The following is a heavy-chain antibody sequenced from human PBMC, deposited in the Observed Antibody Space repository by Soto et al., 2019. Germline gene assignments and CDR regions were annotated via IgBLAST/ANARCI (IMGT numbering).Heavy chain of an antibody. CDR1: GGSISSGDYY. CDR2: IYYSGST. CDR3: ASFIVGATTTFPFFDY. D-gene: IGHD1-26*01. V-gene: IGHV4-30-4*01. J-gene: IGHJ4*02. Sequence: SETLSLTCTVSGGSISSGDYYWSWIRQPPGKGLEWIGYIYYSGSTYYNPSLKSRVTISVDTSKNQFSLKLSSVTAADTAVYYCASFIVGATTTFPFFDYWGQGTLVTVPQ.